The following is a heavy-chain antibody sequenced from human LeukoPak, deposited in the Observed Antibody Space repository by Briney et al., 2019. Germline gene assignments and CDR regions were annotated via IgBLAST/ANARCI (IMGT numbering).Heavy chain of an antibody. Sequence: SETLSLTCAVYGVSFSGYYWSWIRQPPGKGLEWIGEINHSGSTNYNPSLKSRVTISVDTSKNQSSLKLSSVTAADTAVYYCARGRNTIFRPYYYGMDVWGQGTTVTVSS. CDR2: INHSGST. J-gene: IGHJ6*02. D-gene: IGHD3-3*01. CDR3: ARGRNTIFRPYYYGMDV. V-gene: IGHV4-34*01. CDR1: GVSFSGYY.